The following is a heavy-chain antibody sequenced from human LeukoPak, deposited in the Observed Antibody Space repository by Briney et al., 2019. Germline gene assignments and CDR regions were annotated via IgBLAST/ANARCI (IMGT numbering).Heavy chain of an antibody. J-gene: IGHJ5*02. V-gene: IGHV1-3*01. CDR1: GYTFISYA. D-gene: IGHD6-19*01. CDR3: ARGAPIRVAVAATFDP. Sequence: ASVKVSCKASGYTFISYAMHWVRQAPGQRLEWMGWINAGNGNTKYSQKFQGRVTITRDTSASTAYMELSSLRSEDTAVYYCARGAPIRVAVAATFDPWGQGTLVTVPS. CDR2: INAGNGNT.